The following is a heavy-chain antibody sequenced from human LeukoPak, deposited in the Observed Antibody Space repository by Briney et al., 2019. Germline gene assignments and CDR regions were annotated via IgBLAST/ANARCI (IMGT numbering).Heavy chain of an antibody. CDR1: GYTFTSYG. J-gene: IGHJ6*02. D-gene: IGHD6-13*01. CDR2: ISAYNGNT. Sequence: GASVKVSCKAPGYTFTSYGISWVRQAPGQGLEWMGWISAYNGNTNYAQKLQGRVTMTTDTSTSTAYMELRSLRSDDTAVYYCAISSSAPPGPYYYYYYGMDVWGQGTTVTVSS. CDR3: AISSSAPPGPYYYYYYGMDV. V-gene: IGHV1-18*01.